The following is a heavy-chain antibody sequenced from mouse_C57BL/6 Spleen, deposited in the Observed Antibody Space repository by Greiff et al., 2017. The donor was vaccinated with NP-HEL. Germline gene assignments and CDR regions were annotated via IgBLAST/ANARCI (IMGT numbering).Heavy chain of an antibody. D-gene: IGHD1-1*01. CDR2: INPNYGTT. CDR1: GYSFTDYN. CDR3: ASPYYYGSTYAMDY. J-gene: IGHJ4*01. Sequence: EVHLVESGPELVKPGASVKISCKASGYSFTDYNMNWVKQSNGKSLEWIGVINPNYGTTSYNQKFKGKATLTVDQSSSTAYMQLNSLTSEDSAVYYCASPYYYGSTYAMDYWGQGTSVTVSS. V-gene: IGHV1-39*01.